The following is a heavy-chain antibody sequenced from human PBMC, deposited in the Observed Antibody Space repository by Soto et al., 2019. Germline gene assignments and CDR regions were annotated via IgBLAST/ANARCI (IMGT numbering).Heavy chain of an antibody. CDR3: AREYSSSSSFDY. CDR2: IYHSGST. J-gene: IGHJ4*02. V-gene: IGHV4-30-2*01. D-gene: IGHD6-6*01. CDR1: GGSISSGGYS. Sequence: SETLSLTCAVSGGSISSGGYSWSWIRQPPGKGLEWIGYIYHSGSTFYDPSLKSRVTISIDKSKNQFSLKLGSVTAADTAVYYCAREYSSSSSFDYWGQGTLVTVSS.